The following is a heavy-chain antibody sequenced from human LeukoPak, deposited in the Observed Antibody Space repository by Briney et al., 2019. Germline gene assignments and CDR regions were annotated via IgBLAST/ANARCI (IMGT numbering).Heavy chain of an antibody. J-gene: IGHJ5*02. CDR2: FYYSGST. Sequence: ASETLSLTCTVSGGSLSSSTYFWGWLRQPPGKGLEWIGSFYYSGSTFYNPSLKSRVAISVDTSKNQFSLKLSSVTAADTAVYYCARGEGRNNWFDPWGQGTLVTVSS. V-gene: IGHV4-39*01. CDR1: GGSLSSSTYF. CDR3: ARGEGRNNWFDP.